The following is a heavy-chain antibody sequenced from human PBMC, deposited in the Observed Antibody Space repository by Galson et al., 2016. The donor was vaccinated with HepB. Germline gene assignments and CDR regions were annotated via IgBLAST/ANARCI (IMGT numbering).Heavy chain of an antibody. CDR2: ISNDGSNK. CDR1: GFTFSYYS. J-gene: IGHJ5*02. D-gene: IGHD3-16*01. Sequence: SLRLSCAASGFTFSYYSMHWVRQAPGMGLEWVAIISNDGSNKYYTDSVKGRFTISRDNSKNTLYLQMNSLRAEDTAVYYWVRGGSKYPRSARFDPWGQGTLVTVSS. V-gene: IGHV3-30-3*01. CDR3: VRGGSKYPRSARFDP.